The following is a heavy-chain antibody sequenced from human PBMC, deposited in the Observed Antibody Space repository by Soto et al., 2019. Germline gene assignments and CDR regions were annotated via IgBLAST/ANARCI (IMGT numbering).Heavy chain of an antibody. J-gene: IGHJ5*02. Sequence: PGGSLRLSCAASGFSFSDSAMHWVRQASGKGLAWVGRIRSKTNNYATRYAASVKGRFTISRDDSKNTAYLEMNSVKAEDTAVYYCARPDSGSYCGGDGYLYSSFDPWGQAPTVTVS. D-gene: IGHD2-21*02. CDR2: IRSKTNNYAT. V-gene: IGHV3-73*01. CDR1: GFSFSDSA. CDR3: ARPDSGSYCGGDGYLYSSFDP.